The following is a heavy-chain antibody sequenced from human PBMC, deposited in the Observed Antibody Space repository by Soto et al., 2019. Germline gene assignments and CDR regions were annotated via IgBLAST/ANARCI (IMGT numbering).Heavy chain of an antibody. Sequence: SETLSLTCTVSGGCISSYDWSWILQPPGKGLEWIGNIYYSGSTNYNPSLKSRVTISVDTSKDQFSLKLSSVTAADTAVYYCASQTANFYGSGSYYLPFDYWGQGTLVTVSS. V-gene: IGHV4-59*01. D-gene: IGHD3-10*01. CDR3: ASQTANFYGSGSYYLPFDY. CDR1: GGCISSYD. J-gene: IGHJ4*02. CDR2: IYYSGST.